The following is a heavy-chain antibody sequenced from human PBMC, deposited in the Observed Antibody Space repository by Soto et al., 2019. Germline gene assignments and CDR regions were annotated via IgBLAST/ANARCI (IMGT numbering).Heavy chain of an antibody. J-gene: IGHJ4*02. CDR3: ATWAYYDSSGYYWSFDY. D-gene: IGHD3-22*01. CDR1: GYTLTELS. CDR2: FDPEDGET. V-gene: IGHV1-24*01. Sequence: ASVQVSCKVSGYTLTELSMHWVRQAPGKGLEWMGGFDPEDGETIYAQKFQGRVTMTEDTSTDTAYMELSSLRSEDTAVYYCATWAYYDSSGYYWSFDYWGQGTLVTVSS.